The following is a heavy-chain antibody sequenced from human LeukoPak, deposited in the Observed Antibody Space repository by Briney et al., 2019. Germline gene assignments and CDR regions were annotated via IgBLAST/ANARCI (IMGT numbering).Heavy chain of an antibody. CDR1: GYTFTSYD. D-gene: IGHD3-3*01. CDR3: ARGLYDFWSGYLISDWFDP. V-gene: IGHV1-8*03. J-gene: IGHJ5*02. Sequence: ASVKVSCKASGYTFTSYDINWVRQATGQGREWMGWMNPNSGNTGYAQKFQGRVTITRNTSISTAYMELSSLRSEDTAVYYCARGLYDFWSGYLISDWFDPWGQGTLVTVSS. CDR2: MNPNSGNT.